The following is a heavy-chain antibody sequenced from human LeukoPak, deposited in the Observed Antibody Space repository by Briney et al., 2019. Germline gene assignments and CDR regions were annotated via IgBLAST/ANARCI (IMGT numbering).Heavy chain of an antibody. J-gene: IGHJ6*03. D-gene: IGHD3-3*01. Sequence: ASVKVSCKASGYTFTGYYMHWVRQAPGHGLEWMGGIIPIFGTANYAQTFQGRVTITADESTSTAYMELSSLRSEDTAVYYCATHRTPTGHYDFWSGYYGDYYYYMDVWGKGTTVTVSS. CDR1: GYTFTGYY. CDR2: IIPIFGTA. CDR3: ATHRTPTGHYDFWSGYYGDYYYYMDV. V-gene: IGHV1-69*13.